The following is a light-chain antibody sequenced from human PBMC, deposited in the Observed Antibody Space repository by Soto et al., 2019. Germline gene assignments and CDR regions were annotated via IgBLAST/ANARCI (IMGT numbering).Light chain of an antibody. V-gene: IGKV3-20*01. Sequence: EIVLTQSPGTLSLSPGERATLSCRASQRISSNSLAWYQQKPGKPPRLLIYDASNSATGIPDRFSGSASGTDFTLTISMLEPEDFAVYYCQQRGGSPPTLTFGQGTKVEIK. CDR1: QRISSNS. J-gene: IGKJ1*01. CDR2: DAS. CDR3: QQRGGSPPTLT.